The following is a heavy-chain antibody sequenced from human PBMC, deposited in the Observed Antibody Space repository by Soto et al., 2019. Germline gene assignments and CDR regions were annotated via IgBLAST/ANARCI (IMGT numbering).Heavy chain of an antibody. CDR2: ISTYSGDT. CDR3: ARHHGPTTSENWLDP. D-gene: IGHD1-26*01. CDR1: GYTFFTYD. J-gene: IGHJ5*02. Sequence: QVHLVQSGVEVKTPGASVKVSCQASGYTFFTYDISWVRQAPGQGLAWMGWISTYSGDTKYAQKFQGRVTMTTDTSTTTAYLELRSLRADVTAVYYCARHHGPTTSENWLDPWGQGTLVTVSS. V-gene: IGHV1-18*01.